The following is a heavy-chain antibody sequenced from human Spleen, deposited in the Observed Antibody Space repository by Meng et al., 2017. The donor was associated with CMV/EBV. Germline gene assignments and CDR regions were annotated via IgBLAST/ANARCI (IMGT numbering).Heavy chain of an antibody. CDR3: ARAVGPTRFDP. J-gene: IGHJ5*02. CDR2: INPNTGGT. Sequence: CKASGYTFTDNHIHWVRQAPGQGLEWMGWINPNTGGTNYAQKFQGRVTMAWDTSINTAYMELSRLTSDDTALFYCARAVGPTRFDPWGQGTLVTVSS. CDR1: GYTFTDNH. V-gene: IGHV1-2*02. D-gene: IGHD1-26*01.